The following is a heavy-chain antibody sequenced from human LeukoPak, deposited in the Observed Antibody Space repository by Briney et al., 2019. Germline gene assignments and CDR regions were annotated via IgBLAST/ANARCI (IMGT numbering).Heavy chain of an antibody. V-gene: IGHV3-7*01. J-gene: IGHJ4*02. CDR1: GFTFSHYW. D-gene: IGHD7-27*01. CDR2: IRPDANDG. Sequence: GESLRLSCAASGFTFSHYWMTWVRQAPGKGLEWVAIIRPDANDGSYVDSVRGRFTISRDNARNSLYLQLNSLRAEDTAVYFCARADWGSIDYWGQGALVAVSS. CDR3: ARADWGSIDY.